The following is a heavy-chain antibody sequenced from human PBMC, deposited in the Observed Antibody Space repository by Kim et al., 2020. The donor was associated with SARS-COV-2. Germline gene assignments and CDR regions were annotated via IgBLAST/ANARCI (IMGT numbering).Heavy chain of an antibody. V-gene: IGHV3-7*01. CDR1: GFTFSSYW. CDR3: ARVGSSVFGPLSREYYYYGMDV. D-gene: IGHD6-6*01. J-gene: IGHJ6*02. Sequence: GGSLRLSCAASGFTFSSYWMSWVRQAPGKGLEWVANIKQDGSEKYYVDSVKGRFTISRDNAKNSLYLQMNSLRAEDTAVYYCARVGSSVFGPLSREYYYYGMDVWGQGTTVTVSS. CDR2: IKQDGSEK.